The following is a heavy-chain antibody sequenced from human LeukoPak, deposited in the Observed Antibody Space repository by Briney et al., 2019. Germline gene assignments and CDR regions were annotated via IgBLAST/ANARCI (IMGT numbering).Heavy chain of an antibody. D-gene: IGHD5-18*01. CDR1: GYTFTSYG. J-gene: IGHJ4*02. Sequence: ASVKVSCKASGYTFTSYGITWVRQAPGQGLEWMGWISAYNGNTNYAQKLQGRVTMTTDTSTSTAYMELRSLRSDDTAVYYCARDVLGYSYGYFGYWGQGTLVTVSS. CDR3: ARDVLGYSYGYFGY. CDR2: ISAYNGNT. V-gene: IGHV1-18*01.